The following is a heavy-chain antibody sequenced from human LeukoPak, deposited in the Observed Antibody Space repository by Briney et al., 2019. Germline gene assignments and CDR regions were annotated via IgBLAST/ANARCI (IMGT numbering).Heavy chain of an antibody. V-gene: IGHV3-30*02. D-gene: IGHD6-6*01. CDR2: ILYDGSNK. Sequence: PGGSLRLSCAASGFTFSSYGIHWVRQAPGKGLEWVAFILYDGSNKYYADSVKGRFTISRDNSKNTLYLQMDSLRADDTAVYYCAKDRIAVRPGWFDPWGKGTLVTVSS. CDR3: AKDRIAVRPGWFDP. J-gene: IGHJ5*02. CDR1: GFTFSSYG.